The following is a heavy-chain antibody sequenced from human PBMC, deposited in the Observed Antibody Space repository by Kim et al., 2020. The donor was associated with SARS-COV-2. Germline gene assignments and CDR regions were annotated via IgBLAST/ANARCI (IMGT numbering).Heavy chain of an antibody. J-gene: IGHJ4*02. V-gene: IGHV4-39*01. D-gene: IGHD5-12*01. Sequence: NPSLKSRVTLSVDTSKNQFSLKLSSVTAADTAVYYCARPGGRDGYNFDYWGQGTLVTVSS. CDR3: ARPGGRDGYNFDY.